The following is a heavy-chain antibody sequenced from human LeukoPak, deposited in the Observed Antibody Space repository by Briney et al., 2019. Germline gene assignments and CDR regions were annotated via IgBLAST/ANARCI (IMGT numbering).Heavy chain of an antibody. CDR1: GYIFSIYA. J-gene: IGHJ6*03. D-gene: IGHD1-14*01. CDR2: INPNTGNP. V-gene: IGHV7-4-1*02. CDR3: ARDSRVGTTHYYYYMDV. Sequence: ASVKVSCKASGYIFSIYAMIWVRQAPGQGLELMGWINPNTGNPTYAQGFTGRFVFSLDTSVSTAYLQISSLKPEDTAVYYCARDSRVGTTHYYYYMDVWGKGAMVTVSS.